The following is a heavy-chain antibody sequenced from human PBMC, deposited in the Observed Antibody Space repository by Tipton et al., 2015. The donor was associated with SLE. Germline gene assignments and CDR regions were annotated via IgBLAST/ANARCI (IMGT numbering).Heavy chain of an antibody. CDR1: GYTFTSYD. Sequence: QLVQSGAEVKKPGASVKVSCKASGYTFTSYDINWVRQATGQGLERMGWMNPNSDNTGYAQKSHGRVTMTRSTSLSTAYMELSSLRSEDTAVSYCARSVAEAGTVDYWGQRARVTVSS. CDR3: ARSVAEAGTVDY. V-gene: IGHV1-8*02. J-gene: IGHJ4*02. D-gene: IGHD6-13*01. CDR2: MNPNSDNT.